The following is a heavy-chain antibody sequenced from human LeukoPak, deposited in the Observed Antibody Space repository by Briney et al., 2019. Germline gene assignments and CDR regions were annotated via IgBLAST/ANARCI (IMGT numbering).Heavy chain of an antibody. V-gene: IGHV1-18*01. CDR2: ISAYNGNT. D-gene: IGHD1-14*01. J-gene: IGHJ4*02. CDR1: GYTFISYG. Sequence: ASVKVSCKASGYTFISYGISWVRQAPGQGLEWMGWISAYNGNTNYAQKLQGRVTMTTDTSTSTAYMELRSLRSDDTAVYYCARDQAPTSSPHSEPFDYWGQGTLVTVSS. CDR3: ARDQAPTSSPHSEPFDY.